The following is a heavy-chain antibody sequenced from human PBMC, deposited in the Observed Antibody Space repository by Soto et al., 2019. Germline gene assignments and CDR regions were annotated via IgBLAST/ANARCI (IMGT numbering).Heavy chain of an antibody. CDR2: ISAYNGNT. CDR1: GYTFTSYG. D-gene: IGHD3-3*01. Sequence: QVQLVQSGAEVKKPGASVKVSCKASGYTFTSYGISWVRQAPGQGLEWMGWISAYNGNTNYAQKLQGRVTMTTDRSTSTAYMELRSLRSDDTAGYYCARDGPPYYDFWSATGGMDVWGQGTTVTVSS. J-gene: IGHJ6*02. CDR3: ARDGPPYYDFWSATGGMDV. V-gene: IGHV1-18*01.